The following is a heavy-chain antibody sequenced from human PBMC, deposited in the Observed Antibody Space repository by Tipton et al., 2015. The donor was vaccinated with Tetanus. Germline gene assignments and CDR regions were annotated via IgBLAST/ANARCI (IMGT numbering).Heavy chain of an antibody. D-gene: IGHD5/OR15-5a*01. CDR3: ARLREIVSRSGWDFDY. CDR2: LSYSGRT. J-gene: IGHJ4*02. CDR1: GGSMSGSGHY. V-gene: IGHV4-39*02. Sequence: LRLSCIVSGGSMSGSGHYGAWVRQSPGQGLEWIGSLSYSGRTYYNPSLKSRVTISVDTSKKDFSVRLRSVTAADTAVYYCARLREIVSRSGWDFDYWGQGILVTVSS.